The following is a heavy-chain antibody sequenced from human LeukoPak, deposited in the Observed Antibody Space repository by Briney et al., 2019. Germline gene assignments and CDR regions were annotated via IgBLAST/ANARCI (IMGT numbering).Heavy chain of an antibody. CDR3: AKDRQYYDSSGYPYFDY. V-gene: IGHV3-23*01. Sequence: PGGSLRLSCAASGFTFSSYAMSWVRQAPGKGLEWVSAISGSGGSTYYADSVKGRFTISRDNSKNTLYLQMNSLRAEDTAVYYCAKDRQYYDSSGYPYFDYWGKGTLVTVSS. CDR1: GFTFSSYA. D-gene: IGHD3-22*01. CDR2: ISGSGGST. J-gene: IGHJ4*02.